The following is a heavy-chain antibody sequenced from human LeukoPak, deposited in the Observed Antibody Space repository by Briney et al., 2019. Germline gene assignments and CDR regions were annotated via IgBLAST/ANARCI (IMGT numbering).Heavy chain of an antibody. V-gene: IGHV4-59*01. CDR1: GDSISGYY. CDR2: IYYSGST. CDR3: ARVRGFHSYYMDV. J-gene: IGHJ6*03. Sequence: PSETLSLTCTVSGDSISGYYWSWIRQPPGKGLEWIGYIYYSGSTNYNPSLKSRVTISVDTSKNQFSLSLSSVTAADTAIYYCARVRGFHSYYMDVWGKGTTVTVSS. D-gene: IGHD2-15*01.